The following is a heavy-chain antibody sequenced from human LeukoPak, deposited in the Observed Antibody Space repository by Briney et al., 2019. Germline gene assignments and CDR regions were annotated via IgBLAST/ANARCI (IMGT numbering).Heavy chain of an antibody. Sequence: SGGSLSHACTTSGFSFADEALSWFRQAPGKGLEWVADIKQDGSENYYVDSVKGRFTISRDNAKNSLYLQMNSLRAEDTAVYYCARDSTVDYYGSGNYYYYYMDVWGKGTTVTVSS. CDR3: ARDSTVDYYGSGNYYYYYMDV. J-gene: IGHJ6*03. D-gene: IGHD3-10*01. V-gene: IGHV3-7*01. CDR1: GFSFADEA. CDR2: IKQDGSEN.